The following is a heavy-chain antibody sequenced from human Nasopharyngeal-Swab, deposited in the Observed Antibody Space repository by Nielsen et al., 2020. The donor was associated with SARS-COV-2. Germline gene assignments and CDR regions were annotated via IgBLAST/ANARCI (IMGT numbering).Heavy chain of an antibody. CDR3: AKDLPAVAGWGSAFDI. V-gene: IGHV3-30*18. D-gene: IGHD6-19*01. Sequence: GESLKISCAASGFTFRSYGMHWVRQAPGKGLEWVAVISYDGSNKYYADSVKGRFTISRDNSKNTLYLQMNSLRAEDTAVYYCAKDLPAVAGWGSAFDIWGQGTMVTVSS. CDR1: GFTFRSYG. CDR2: ISYDGSNK. J-gene: IGHJ3*02.